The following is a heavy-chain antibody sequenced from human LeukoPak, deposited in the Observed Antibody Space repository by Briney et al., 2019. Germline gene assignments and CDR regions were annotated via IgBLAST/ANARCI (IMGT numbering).Heavy chain of an antibody. CDR3: AGHLATGV. D-gene: IGHD6-13*01. CDR1: GGTFSSYA. V-gene: IGHV1-69*05. Sequence: SVKVSCKASGGTFSSYAISWVRQAPGQGLEWMGGIIPIFGTANYAQKFQGRVTITTDESTSTAYMELRSLRSDDTAVYYCAGHLATGVWGQGTLVTVSS. CDR2: IIPIFGTA. J-gene: IGHJ4*02.